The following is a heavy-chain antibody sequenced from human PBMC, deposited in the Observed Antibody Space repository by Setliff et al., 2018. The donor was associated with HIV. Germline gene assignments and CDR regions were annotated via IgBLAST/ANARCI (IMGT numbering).Heavy chain of an antibody. V-gene: IGHV1-46*01. J-gene: IGHJ5*02. Sequence: ASVKVSCKASGYTSTSNHMHWGRQAPGQGLEWMGTINPSGGDTIYAPEFQGRVTMTTDTSTRTAYMELSGLTSEATAVYFCIVNIVGPVTGLDRWGPGTLVTVSS. CDR2: INPSGGDT. D-gene: IGHD1-26*01. CDR1: GYTSTSNH. CDR3: IVNIVGPVTGLDR.